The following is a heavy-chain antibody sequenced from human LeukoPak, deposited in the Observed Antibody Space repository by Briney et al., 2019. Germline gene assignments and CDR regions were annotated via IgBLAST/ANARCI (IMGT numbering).Heavy chain of an antibody. CDR1: GFTFSSYA. J-gene: IGHJ4*02. D-gene: IGHD6-13*01. CDR3: ARVPPPGIAAAGYFDY. CDR2: ISGSGGST. V-gene: IGHV3-23*01. Sequence: GGSLRLSCAASGFTFSSYAMSWVRQAPGKGLEWVSAISGSGGSTYYTDSVKGRFTISRDNAKNSLYLQMNSLRAEDTAVYYCARVPPPGIAAAGYFDYWGQGTLVTVSS.